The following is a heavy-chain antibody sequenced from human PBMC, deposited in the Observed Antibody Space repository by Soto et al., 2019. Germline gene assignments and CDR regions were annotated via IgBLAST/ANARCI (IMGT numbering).Heavy chain of an antibody. J-gene: IGHJ4*02. CDR3: SRETLWFGESPKS. V-gene: IGHV3-74*01. CDR2: INGDGRIT. D-gene: IGHD3-10*01. CDR1: GFTFGSYW. Sequence: EVHLVESGGGSVQPGGSLRISCGASGFTFGSYWMDWVRQAPGKGLVWVSRINGDGRITTYADSVKSRFTISRDNAGSTLYLQMNSLRVDDTAVYYCSRETLWFGESPKSGGQGTLVTVSS.